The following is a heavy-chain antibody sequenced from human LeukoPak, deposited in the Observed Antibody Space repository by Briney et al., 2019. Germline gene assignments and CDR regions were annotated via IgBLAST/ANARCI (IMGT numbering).Heavy chain of an antibody. V-gene: IGHV1-18*01. Sequence: ASVKVSCKASGYTFTSYGISWVRQAPGQGLEWMGWISAYNGNTNYAQKLQGRVTMTTDTSTSTAYMELRSLRSDDTAVYCCARECISSGYYPYYFDYWGQGTLVTVSS. D-gene: IGHD3-22*01. J-gene: IGHJ4*02. CDR1: GYTFTSYG. CDR3: ARECISSGYYPYYFDY. CDR2: ISAYNGNT.